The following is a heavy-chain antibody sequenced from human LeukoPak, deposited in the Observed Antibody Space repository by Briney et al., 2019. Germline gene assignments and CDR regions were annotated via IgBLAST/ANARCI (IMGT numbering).Heavy chain of an antibody. CDR2: INHSGST. J-gene: IGHJ6*02. Sequence: SETLSLTCAVYGGSFSGYYWSWIRQPPGKGLEWIGEINHSGSTNYNPSLKSRVTISVDTSKNQFSLKLSSVTAADTAVYYCARWVGLEWPAEDVWGQGTTVTVSS. V-gene: IGHV4-34*01. CDR3: ARWVGLEWPAEDV. CDR1: GGSFSGYY. D-gene: IGHD3-3*01.